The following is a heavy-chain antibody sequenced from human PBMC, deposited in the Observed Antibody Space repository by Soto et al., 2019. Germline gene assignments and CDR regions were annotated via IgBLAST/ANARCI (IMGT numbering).Heavy chain of an antibody. Sequence: PSETLSLTCTVSGGSISSSSYYWGWIRQPPGKGLEWIGSIYYSGSTYYNPSLKSRVTISVDTSKNQFSLKLSSVTAADTAVYYCARHEERYYFDYWGQGTLVTVSS. D-gene: IGHD1-1*01. CDR3: ARHEERYYFDY. CDR2: IYYSGST. V-gene: IGHV4-39*01. J-gene: IGHJ4*02. CDR1: GGSISSSSYY.